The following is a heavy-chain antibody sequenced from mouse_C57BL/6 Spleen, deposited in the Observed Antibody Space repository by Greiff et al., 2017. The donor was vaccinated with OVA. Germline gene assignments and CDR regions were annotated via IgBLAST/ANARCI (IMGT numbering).Heavy chain of an antibody. Sequence: DVHLVESGGGLVKPGGSLKLSCAASGFTFSDYGMHWVRQAPEKGLEWVAYISSGSSTIYYADTVKGRFTISRDNAKNTLFLQMTSLRSEDTAMYYCAKLIYYDYGGRYFDVWGTGTTVTVSS. J-gene: IGHJ1*03. CDR3: AKLIYYDYGGRYFDV. D-gene: IGHD2-4*01. CDR1: GFTFSDYG. V-gene: IGHV5-17*01. CDR2: ISSGSSTI.